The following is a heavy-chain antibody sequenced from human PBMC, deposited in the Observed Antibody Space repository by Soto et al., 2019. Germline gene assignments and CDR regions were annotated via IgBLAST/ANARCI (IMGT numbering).Heavy chain of an antibody. CDR1: GFTFSSYA. V-gene: IGHV3-30-3*01. CDR2: ISYDGSNK. D-gene: IGHD3-22*01. Sequence: QVQLVESGGGVVQPGRSLRLSCAASGFTFSSYAMHWVRQAPGKGLEWVAVISYDGSNKYYADSVKGRFNISRDNSKNTLYLQMNSLRAYDTAVYYCARPLRPIVVVSDAFDIWGQGTMVTVSS. CDR3: ARPLRPIVVVSDAFDI. J-gene: IGHJ3*02.